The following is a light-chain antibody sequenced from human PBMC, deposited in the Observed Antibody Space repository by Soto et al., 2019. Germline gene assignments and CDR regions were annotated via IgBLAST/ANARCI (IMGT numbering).Light chain of an antibody. CDR3: CSYARGSTYV. CDR1: SSDVGSYNL. Sequence: QSALTQPASVSGSPGQSITISCTGTSSDVGSYNLVSWYQQHPGKAPKLMIYEGSKRPSGASNRFSGSKSGNTASLTISGLQAEDEADYYCCSYARGSTYVFGTGTKVTVL. CDR2: EGS. J-gene: IGLJ1*01. V-gene: IGLV2-23*01.